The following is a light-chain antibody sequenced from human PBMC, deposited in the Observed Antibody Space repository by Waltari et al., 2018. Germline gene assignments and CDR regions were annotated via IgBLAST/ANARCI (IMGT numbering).Light chain of an antibody. CDR2: YDD. CDR3: ATWDDSLSGVV. Sequence: QSVLTQPPSVSEAPRQRVTISCSGSSSNIGSNAVNWYQQLPGKAPKLLIYYDDLLPSGVSVRFSGSKSGTSASLAISCLQSEDEAHYYCATWDDSLSGVVFGGGTKLTVL. CDR1: SSNIGSNA. J-gene: IGLJ3*02. V-gene: IGLV1-36*01.